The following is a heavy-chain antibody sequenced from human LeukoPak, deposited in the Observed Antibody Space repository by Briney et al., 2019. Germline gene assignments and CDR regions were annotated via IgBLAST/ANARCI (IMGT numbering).Heavy chain of an antibody. J-gene: IGHJ4*02. Sequence: PGRSLRLSCAASGFTFSSYGMHWVRQAPGKGLEWVAVISYDGSNKYYADSVKGRFTISRDNSKNTLYLQMNSLRAEDTAVYYCARGGFDYWGQGTLVTVSS. CDR2: ISYDGSNK. CDR3: ARGGFDY. CDR1: GFTFSSYG. V-gene: IGHV3-30*03.